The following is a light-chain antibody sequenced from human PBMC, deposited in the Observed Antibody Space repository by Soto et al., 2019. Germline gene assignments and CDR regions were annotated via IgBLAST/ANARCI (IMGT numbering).Light chain of an antibody. J-gene: IGKJ5*01. Sequence: EIVLTQSPVPLSLSPGESATLLCRASHFVSSRSLAWYQQKPGQAPRLLIYGASTRATGIPDRFSGSGSGTDFTLTISRLEPEDFAVYYCQQYNNWPLITLGQGTRLEIK. CDR2: GAS. V-gene: IGKV3-20*01. CDR3: QQYNNWPLIT. CDR1: HFVSSRS.